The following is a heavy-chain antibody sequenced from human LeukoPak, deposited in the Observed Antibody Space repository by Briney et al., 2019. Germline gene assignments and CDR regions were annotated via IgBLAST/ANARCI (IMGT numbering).Heavy chain of an antibody. V-gene: IGHV3-33*01. CDR2: IWYDGSKK. CDR3: ARDLNSGYASLYTFDS. Sequence: GGSLRLSCAASGFTFRTFGRHWVRQAPGKGLEWVAIIWYDGSKKYYADSVKGRFTISRDNSNNTLYLQMNSLRAEDTAVYYCARDLNSGYASLYTFDSWGQGTLVTVSS. J-gene: IGHJ4*02. CDR1: GFTFRTFG. D-gene: IGHD5-12*01.